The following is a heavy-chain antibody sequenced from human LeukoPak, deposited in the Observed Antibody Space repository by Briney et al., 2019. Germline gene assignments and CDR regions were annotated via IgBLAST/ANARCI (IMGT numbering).Heavy chain of an antibody. CDR3: ARVPQFSAAGLNYYSGMDV. D-gene: IGHD6-13*01. Sequence: SETLYLTCAVYGGSFSGYYWSWIRQPPGQGLEWIGEINHSGSTNYNPSLKHRVTISVDTSKNQFSLKLSSVTAAYTAVYYRARVPQFSAAGLNYYSGMDVWGKGTTVTVSS. V-gene: IGHV4-34*01. CDR1: GGSFSGYY. CDR2: INHSGST. J-gene: IGHJ6*04.